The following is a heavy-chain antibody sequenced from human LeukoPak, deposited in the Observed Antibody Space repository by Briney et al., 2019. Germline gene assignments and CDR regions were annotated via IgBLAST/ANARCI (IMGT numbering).Heavy chain of an antibody. Sequence: SETLSLTCAVYGGSFSGYYWSWIRQPPGKGLEWIGEINHSGSTNYNPSLKSRVTISVDTSKNQFSLKLSSVTAADTAAYYCARGPTFEYSSRMDVWGQGTTVTVSS. CDR3: ARGPTFEYSSRMDV. V-gene: IGHV4-34*01. J-gene: IGHJ6*02. D-gene: IGHD6-6*01. CDR1: GGSFSGYY. CDR2: INHSGST.